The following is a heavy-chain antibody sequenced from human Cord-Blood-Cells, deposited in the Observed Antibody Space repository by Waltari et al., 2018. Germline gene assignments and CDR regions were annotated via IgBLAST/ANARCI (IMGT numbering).Heavy chain of an antibody. V-gene: IGHV4-38-2*02. D-gene: IGHD2-21*01. Sequence: QVQLQESGPGLVKPSETLSLTCTVSGYSISSGYYWGWIRQRPGKGLEWIGSIYHSGSTYYNPSLKSRVTISVDTSKNQFSLKLSSVTAADTAVYYCARDSEAYCGGDCYDSSFDYWGQGTLVTVSS. J-gene: IGHJ4*02. CDR3: ARDSEAYCGGDCYDSSFDY. CDR1: GYSISSGYY. CDR2: IYHSGST.